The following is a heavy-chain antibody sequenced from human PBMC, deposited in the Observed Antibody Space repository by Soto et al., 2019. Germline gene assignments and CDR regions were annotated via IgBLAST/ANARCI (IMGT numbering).Heavy chain of an antibody. D-gene: IGHD3-10*01. CDR1: GFTFSNYA. V-gene: IGHV3-23*01. J-gene: IGHJ3*02. CDR2: ISGSGGNT. Sequence: EVQLLESGGGLVQPGGSLRVSCAASGFTFSNYAMSWVRQAPGKGLEWVSVISGSGGNTYFADSVKGRLTISRDNSRNTLYLQMNSLRAEDTAVYYCAKQGSGINSTCDIWGQGTVVTVSS. CDR3: AKQGSGINSTCDI.